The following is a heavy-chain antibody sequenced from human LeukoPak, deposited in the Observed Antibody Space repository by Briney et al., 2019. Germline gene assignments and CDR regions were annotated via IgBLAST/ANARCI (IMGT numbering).Heavy chain of an antibody. CDR3: AKDADYVWGSYRRNYFDY. CDR2: ISWNSGSI. CDR1: GFTFDDYA. D-gene: IGHD3-16*02. V-gene: IGHV3-9*01. Sequence: GGSLRLSCAASGFTFDDYAMHWVRQAPGKGLEWVSGISWNSGSIGYADSVKGRFTISGDNAKNSLYLQMNSLRAEDTALYYCAKDADYVWGSYRRNYFDYWGQGTLVTVSS. J-gene: IGHJ4*02.